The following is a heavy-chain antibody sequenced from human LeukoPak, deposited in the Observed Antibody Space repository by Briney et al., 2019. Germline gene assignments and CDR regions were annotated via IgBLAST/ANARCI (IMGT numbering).Heavy chain of an antibody. CDR2: ISSGTGSYI. D-gene: IGHD6-6*01. Sequence: PGGSLRLSCVVSGXSFSSYSVNWVRQAPGKGLECVSTISSGTGSYIYYADPVRGRFTISRDNAKNSLYLQMNSLRAEDTAVYYCARCSGVFGSSDYWGQGTLVTVSS. CDR1: GXSFSSYS. CDR3: ARCSGVFGSSDY. J-gene: IGHJ4*02. V-gene: IGHV3-21*01.